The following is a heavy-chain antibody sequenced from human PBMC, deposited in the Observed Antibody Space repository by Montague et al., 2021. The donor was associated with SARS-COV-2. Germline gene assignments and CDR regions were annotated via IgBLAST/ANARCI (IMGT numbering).Heavy chain of an antibody. CDR2: IDWDDDK. CDR3: ARILVAAAGSPFDP. V-gene: IGHV2-70*11. CDR1: GFSLSTSGMC. Sequence: PALVKPTQTLTLTCTFSGFSLSTSGMCVSWIRQPPGKALEWLARIDWDDDKYYSTSLKTRLTISKDTSKNQVVHTMTNMDPVDIATYYCARILVAAAGSPFDPWGQGTLVTVSS. J-gene: IGHJ5*02. D-gene: IGHD6-13*01.